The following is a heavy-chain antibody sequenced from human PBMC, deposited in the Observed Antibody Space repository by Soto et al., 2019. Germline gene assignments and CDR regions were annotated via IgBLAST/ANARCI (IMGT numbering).Heavy chain of an antibody. CDR1: GGSISSSNW. Sequence: QVQLQESGPGLVKPSGTLSLTCAVSGGSISSSNWWSWVRQPPGKGLEWIGEIYHSGSTNYNPSLKSRVTISVDKSKNQFSLKLSSVTAAVTAVYYCARDGAAAGTSDYYYGMDVWGQGTTVTVSS. J-gene: IGHJ6*02. V-gene: IGHV4-4*02. CDR3: ARDGAAAGTSDYYYGMDV. D-gene: IGHD6-13*01. CDR2: IYHSGST.